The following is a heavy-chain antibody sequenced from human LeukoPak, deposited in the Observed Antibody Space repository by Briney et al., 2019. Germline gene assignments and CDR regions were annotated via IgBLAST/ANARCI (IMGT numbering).Heavy chain of an antibody. Sequence: PGGSLRLSCAASGFAFSVYAMSWLRQPPGKGLEWLAFIWFDESNKFYAASVKGRFTISRDNSKNTLCLQMNSLRAEDTAVYYCARDCVYCTRATCSSHLPEPPSLDYWGQGTLVTVSS. CDR2: IWFDESNK. J-gene: IGHJ4*02. CDR1: GFAFSVYA. CDR3: ARDCVYCTRATCSSHLPEPPSLDY. D-gene: IGHD2-2*01. V-gene: IGHV3-33*08.